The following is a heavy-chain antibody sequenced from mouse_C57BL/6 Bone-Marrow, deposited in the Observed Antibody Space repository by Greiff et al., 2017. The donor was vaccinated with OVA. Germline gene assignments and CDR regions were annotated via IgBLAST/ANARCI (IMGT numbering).Heavy chain of an antibody. CDR2: IYPGSGNT. J-gene: IGHJ3*01. Sequence: VQLQQSGAELVRPGASVKLSCKASGYTFTDYYINWVKQRPGQGLEWIARIYPGSGNTYYNEKFKGKATFTADTSSNTAYMQLSSLTTEDSAIYYCARGKYDYEGAWFAYWGQGTLVTVSA. CDR1: GYTFTDYY. V-gene: IGHV1-76*01. D-gene: IGHD2-4*01. CDR3: ARGKYDYEGAWFAY.